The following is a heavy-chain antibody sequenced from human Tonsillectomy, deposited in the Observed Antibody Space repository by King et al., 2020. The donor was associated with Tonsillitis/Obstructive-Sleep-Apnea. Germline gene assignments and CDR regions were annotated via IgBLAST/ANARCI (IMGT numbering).Heavy chain of an antibody. Sequence: QLVQSGGGLVKPGGSLRLSCAASGFTFSDYYMSWIRQAPGKGLEGVSYISSSSSYTNYADSVKGRFTISRDNAKNSLYLQMNSLRAEDTAVYYCARGWSGYYGSYYFDYWGQGTLVTVSS. J-gene: IGHJ4*02. V-gene: IGHV3-11*05. D-gene: IGHD3-3*01. CDR1: GFTFSDYY. CDR2: ISSSSSYT. CDR3: ARGWSGYYGSYYFDY.